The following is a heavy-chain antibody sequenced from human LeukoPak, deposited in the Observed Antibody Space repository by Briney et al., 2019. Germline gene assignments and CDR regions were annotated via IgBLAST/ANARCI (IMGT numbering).Heavy chain of an antibody. CDR2: IYTSGST. J-gene: IGHJ6*03. V-gene: IGHV4-61*02. D-gene: IGHD3-3*01. CDR1: GGSISSSSYY. Sequence: SETLSLTCTVSGGSISSSSYYWSWIRQPAGKGLEWIGRIYTSGSTNYNPSLKSRVTISVDTSKNQFSLKLSSVTAADTAVYYCARHPDYDFWSGVYYYYMDVWGKGTTVTVSS. CDR3: ARHPDYDFWSGVYYYYMDV.